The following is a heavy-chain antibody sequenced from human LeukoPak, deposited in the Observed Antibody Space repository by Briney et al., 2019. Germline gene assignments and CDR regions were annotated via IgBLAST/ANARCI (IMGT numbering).Heavy chain of an antibody. CDR1: GYSISSGYY. CDR2: IYTSGST. J-gene: IGHJ5*02. D-gene: IGHD3-22*01. V-gene: IGHV4-61*02. CDR3: ARGGPGYDSSGLNWFDP. Sequence: SETLSLTCAVSGYSISSGYYWSWIRQPAGKGLEWIGRIYTSGSTNYNPSLKSRVTISVDTSKNQFSLKLSSVTAADTAVYYCARGGPGYDSSGLNWFDPWGQGTLVTVSS.